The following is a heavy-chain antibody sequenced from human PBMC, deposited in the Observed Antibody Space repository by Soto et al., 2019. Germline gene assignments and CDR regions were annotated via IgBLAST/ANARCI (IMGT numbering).Heavy chain of an antibody. CDR3: VRDAAGWEWYFDL. CDR1: GFTFGNYD. J-gene: IGHJ2*01. V-gene: IGHV3-30*03. CDR2: ISFDGSSE. Sequence: QVQLVESGGGVVQPGRSLRLSCATSGFTFGNYDMQWVRQAPGKGLEWVAVISFDGSSESYADSVKGRFTISRDNSKNTLDLQMNSLRPEDTAVYYCVRDAAGWEWYFDLWGRGTLVSVSS. D-gene: IGHD1-26*01.